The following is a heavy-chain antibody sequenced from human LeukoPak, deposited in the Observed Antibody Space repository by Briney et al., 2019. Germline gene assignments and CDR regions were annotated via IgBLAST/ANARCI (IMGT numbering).Heavy chain of an antibody. CDR3: AKDRAPYSYSGLDV. CDR1: GFTFYDYA. J-gene: IGHJ6*02. V-gene: IGHV3-9*01. CDR2: ITWNGETA. Sequence: QSGGTLRFYCVASGFTFYDYAMHWVRQAPGKGLEWVSSITWNGETASYADSVRGRFTIFRDNAGNSLYLQMNSLSGVDTALYYCAKDRAPYSYSGLDVWGQGTSVTVSS.